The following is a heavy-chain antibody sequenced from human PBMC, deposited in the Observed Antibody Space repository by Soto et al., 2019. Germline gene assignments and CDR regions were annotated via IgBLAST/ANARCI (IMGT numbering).Heavy chain of an antibody. J-gene: IGHJ4*02. CDR2: ISLSGSTI. V-gene: IGHV3-48*03. D-gene: IGHD6-6*01. CDR1: GFAFSNYE. CDR3: ETASSSDSPNFFDY. Sequence: PGGSLRLSCAASGFAFSNYEMNWVRQAPGKGLEWVSYISLSGSTIYYADSVKGRFTISRDDAKNSLYLQMDSLRADDTAVYYCETASSSDSPNFFDYWGQGTLVTVSS.